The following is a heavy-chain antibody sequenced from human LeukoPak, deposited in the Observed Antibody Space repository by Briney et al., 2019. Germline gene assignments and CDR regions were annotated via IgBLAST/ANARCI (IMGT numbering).Heavy chain of an antibody. J-gene: IGHJ5*02. CDR3: ARGWYYDILTGYLNWFDP. Sequence: SETLSLTCAVYGGSFSGYYWSWIRQPPGKGLGWIGEINHSGSTNYNPSLKSRVTISVDTSKNQFSLKLSSVTAADTAVYYCARGWYYDILTGYLNWFDPWGQGTLVTVSS. CDR2: INHSGST. CDR1: GGSFSGYY. D-gene: IGHD3-9*01. V-gene: IGHV4-34*01.